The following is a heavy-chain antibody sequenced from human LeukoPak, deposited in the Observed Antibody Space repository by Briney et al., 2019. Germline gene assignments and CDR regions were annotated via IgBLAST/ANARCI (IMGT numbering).Heavy chain of an antibody. D-gene: IGHD1-26*01. CDR1: GGTFSSYA. V-gene: IGHV1-69*13. Sequence: SVKVSCKASGGTFSSYAISWVRQAPGQGLEWMGGIIPIFGTANYAQKFQGRVTITADESTSTAYMELSSLRSEDTAVYYCATQWELRFQYYFDYWGQGTLVTVSS. CDR2: IIPIFGTA. J-gene: IGHJ4*02. CDR3: ATQWELRFQYYFDY.